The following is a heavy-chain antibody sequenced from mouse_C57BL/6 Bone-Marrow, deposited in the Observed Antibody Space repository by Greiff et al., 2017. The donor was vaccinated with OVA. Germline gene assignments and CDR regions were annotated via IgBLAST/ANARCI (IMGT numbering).Heavy chain of an antibody. Sequence: VQLQQSVAELVRPGASVKLSCTASGFNFRNTYMHWVKQRPEQGLEWIGRIDPANGDTKYAAKFQGKATITADTSSNTAYLQLSSLTSEDTAIYYGAIPYYYGSSYRFAYWGQGTLVTVSA. V-gene: IGHV14-3*01. J-gene: IGHJ3*01. CDR3: AIPYYYGSSYRFAY. D-gene: IGHD1-1*01. CDR1: GFNFRNTY. CDR2: IDPANGDT.